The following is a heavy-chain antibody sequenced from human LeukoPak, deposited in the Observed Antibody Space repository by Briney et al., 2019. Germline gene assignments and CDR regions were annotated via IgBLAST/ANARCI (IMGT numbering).Heavy chain of an antibody. Sequence: QPGGSLRLSCAASGLTFSSYGMHWVRQAPGKGLEWMAVISYDGSNKYYADSVKGRFTISRDNSKNTLYLQMNSLRVEDTAVYYCAKSLHVGATDYWGQGTLVTVSS. D-gene: IGHD1-26*01. CDR1: GLTFSSYG. V-gene: IGHV3-30*18. J-gene: IGHJ4*02. CDR3: AKSLHVGATDY. CDR2: ISYDGSNK.